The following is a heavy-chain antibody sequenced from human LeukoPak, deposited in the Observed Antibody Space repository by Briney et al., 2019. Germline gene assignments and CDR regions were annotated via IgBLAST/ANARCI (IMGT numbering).Heavy chain of an antibody. CDR2: ISSSGSTI. J-gene: IGHJ6*02. Sequence: PGGSLRLSCAASGFTFSDYYMSWIRQAPGKGLEWVSYISSSGSTIYYADSVKGRFTISRDNSKNTLYLQMNSLRAEDTAVYYCARAGPGLTAMFYYYYCGMDVWGQGTTVTVSS. CDR1: GFTFSDYY. D-gene: IGHD5-18*01. CDR3: ARAGPGLTAMFYYYYCGMDV. V-gene: IGHV3-11*04.